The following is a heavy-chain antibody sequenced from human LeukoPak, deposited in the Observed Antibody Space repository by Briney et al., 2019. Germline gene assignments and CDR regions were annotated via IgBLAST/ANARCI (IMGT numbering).Heavy chain of an antibody. D-gene: IGHD2-2*02. V-gene: IGHV3-15*01. CDR2: IKSKPDGGTT. CDR3: TTTIGCSSSGCYRYFQR. Sequence: SGGSPRLSCAASGFTFSNAWMNWVRQSPGKGLEWVGRIKSKPDGGTTDYAAPVKGRFTISRDDSEKTLYLQMNSLKTEDTAVYYCTTTIGCSSSGCYRYFQRWGQGTLVTVSS. CDR1: GFTFSNAW. J-gene: IGHJ1*01.